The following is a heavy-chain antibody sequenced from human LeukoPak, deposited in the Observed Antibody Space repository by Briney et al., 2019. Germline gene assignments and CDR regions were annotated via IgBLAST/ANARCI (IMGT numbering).Heavy chain of an antibody. D-gene: IGHD1-26*01. V-gene: IGHV4-4*07. J-gene: IGHJ2*01. CDR2: IYPSGST. CDR3: AKTSFGSGSFWFFDL. Sequence: SETLSLTCTISGGSINSYYWSWIRQPAGKGLEWIGRIYPSGSTNYNPSLKSRVTMSVDTSKNHFSLHLSSVTAADTAVCYCAKTSFGSGSFWFFDLWGRGAQVTVSS. CDR1: GGSINSYY.